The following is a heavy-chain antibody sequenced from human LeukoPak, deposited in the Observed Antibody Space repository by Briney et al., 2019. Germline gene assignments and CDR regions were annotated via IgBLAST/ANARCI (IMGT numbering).Heavy chain of an antibody. CDR1: GFTFSSYA. J-gene: IGHJ4*02. D-gene: IGHD3-22*01. CDR3: ARGFYYDSSGYPDY. Sequence: GRSLRLSCAASGFTFSSYAMHWVRQAPGKGLEWVAVISYDGSNKYYADSVKGRFTISRDNSKNTLYLQMNSMRAEDTAVYYCARGFYYDSSGYPDYWGQGTLVTVSS. CDR2: ISYDGSNK. V-gene: IGHV3-30*04.